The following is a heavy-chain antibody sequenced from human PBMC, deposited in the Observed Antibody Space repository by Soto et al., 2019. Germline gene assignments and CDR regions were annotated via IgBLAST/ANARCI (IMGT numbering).Heavy chain of an antibody. D-gene: IGHD5-18*01. CDR2: ISYDGSNK. CDR3: AKCGYSYGYRSYYYGMDV. J-gene: IGHJ6*02. Sequence: LRLSCAASGFTFSSYGMHWVRQAPGKGLEWVAVISYDGSNKYYADSVKGRFTISRDNSKNTLYLQMNSLRAEDTAVYYCAKCGYSYGYRSYYYGMDVWGQGTTVTVSS. V-gene: IGHV3-30*18. CDR1: GFTFSSYG.